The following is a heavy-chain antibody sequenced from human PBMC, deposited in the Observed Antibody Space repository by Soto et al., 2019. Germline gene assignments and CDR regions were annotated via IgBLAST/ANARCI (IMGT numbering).Heavy chain of an antibody. CDR3: ARAGRQLARYGGDIDS. CDR2: IDYIGST. D-gene: IGHD6-13*01. Sequence: QVQLQESGPGLVKPSETLSLTCTVSGGSVTSGNYYWSWLRQPPGKGLEWIGYIDYIGSTNYYPSLKSRVTISVETSKNQFSLKLNSVTAADTAIYYCARAGRQLARYGGDIDSWGQGTLVTVSS. J-gene: IGHJ4*02. CDR1: GGSVTSGNYY. V-gene: IGHV4-61*01.